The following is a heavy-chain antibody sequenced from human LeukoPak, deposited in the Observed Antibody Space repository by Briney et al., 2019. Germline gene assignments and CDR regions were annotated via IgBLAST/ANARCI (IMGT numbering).Heavy chain of an antibody. CDR3: AKSKTIAVAGRGYY. V-gene: IGHV3-23*01. D-gene: IGHD6-19*01. CDR1: GFTFSSYA. CDR2: ISGSGGST. Sequence: GGSLRRSCAASGFTFSSYAMSWVRQAPGKGLEWVSAISGSGGSTYYADSVKGRFTISRDNSKNTLYLQMNSLRAEDTAVYYCAKSKTIAVAGRGYYWGQGTLVTVSS. J-gene: IGHJ4*02.